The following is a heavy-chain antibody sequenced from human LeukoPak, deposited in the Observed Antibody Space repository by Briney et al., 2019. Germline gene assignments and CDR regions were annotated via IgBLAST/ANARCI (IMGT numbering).Heavy chain of an antibody. D-gene: IGHD3-16*02. V-gene: IGHV3-23*01. CDR1: GFIFNIYG. Sequence: GGSLRLSCEASGFIFNIYGMSWVRQAPRKGLERVSSISGSAGSASYADSVKGRFTMSRDSSKKTVYLQMNSLRAEDTAVYYCVKDQDEDWGSHRRSPFDNWGQGTLVTVSS. J-gene: IGHJ4*02. CDR3: VKDQDEDWGSHRRSPFDN. CDR2: ISGSAGSA.